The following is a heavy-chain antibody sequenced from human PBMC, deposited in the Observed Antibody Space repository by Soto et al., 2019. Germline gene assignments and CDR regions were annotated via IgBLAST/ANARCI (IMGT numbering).Heavy chain of an antibody. CDR1: GGSISSGGYY. J-gene: IGHJ4*02. V-gene: IGHV4-31*03. D-gene: IGHD2-15*01. CDR2: IYYSGST. Sequence: QVQLQESGPGLVKPSQTLSLTCTVSGGSISSGGYYWSWIRQHPGKGLEWIGYIYYSGSTYYNPSLKNRVTISVDTSKNQFTLKLSSVTAADTAVYYCARGRCSGGSCYPGEYYFDYWGQGTLVTVSS. CDR3: ARGRCSGGSCYPGEYYFDY.